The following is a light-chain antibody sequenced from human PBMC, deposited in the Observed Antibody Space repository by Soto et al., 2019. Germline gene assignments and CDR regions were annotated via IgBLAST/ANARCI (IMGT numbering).Light chain of an antibody. J-gene: IGKJ1*01. CDR3: QYYNDYCWT. CDR2: ETS. Sequence: DIQLTQSPSTLSASVGDRVTITCRASQTISSWLAWYQQKPGKAPNLLLYETSTLESGVPSRFSGSGSGTEFTLTISSLKPDDFATYYCQYYNDYCWTFGQGTKVEIK. CDR1: QTISSW. V-gene: IGKV1-5*03.